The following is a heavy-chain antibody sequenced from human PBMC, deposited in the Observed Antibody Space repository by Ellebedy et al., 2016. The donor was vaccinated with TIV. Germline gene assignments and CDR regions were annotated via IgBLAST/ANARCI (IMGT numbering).Heavy chain of an antibody. V-gene: IGHV3-74*01. Sequence: PGGSLRLSCAASGFTFSSYWMHWVRQAPGKGLVWVSRIYSDGSGVFYADSVKGRFTISRDNAKNTLYLQMNSLRAEDTALYYCVICRYTNNWADWGQGTLVTVSS. CDR2: IYSDGSGV. CDR1: GFTFSSYW. D-gene: IGHD1-1*01. J-gene: IGHJ4*02. CDR3: VICRYTNNWAD.